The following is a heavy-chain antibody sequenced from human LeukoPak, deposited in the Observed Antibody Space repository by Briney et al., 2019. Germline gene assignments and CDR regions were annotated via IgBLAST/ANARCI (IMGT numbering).Heavy chain of an antibody. CDR2: ISSSGSTI. Sequence: GGSLRLSCAASGFTVSSDYMSWVRQAPGKGLEWVSYISSSGSTIYYADSVKGRFTISRDNAKNSLYLQMNSLRAEDTAVYYCTGSYGYDGMDVWGQGTTVTVSS. CDR3: TGSYGYDGMDV. V-gene: IGHV3-11*04. CDR1: GFTVSSDY. J-gene: IGHJ6*02. D-gene: IGHD5-18*01.